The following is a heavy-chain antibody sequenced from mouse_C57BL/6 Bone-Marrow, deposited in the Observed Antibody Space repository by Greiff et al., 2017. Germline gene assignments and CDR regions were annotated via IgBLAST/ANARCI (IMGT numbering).Heavy chain of an antibody. V-gene: IGHV1-9*01. CDR2: ILPGRGST. Sequence: QVQLQQSGAELMKPGASVKLSCKATGYTFTGYWIEWVKQRPGHGLEWIGEILPGRGSTNYNEKFKGKATFTADTSSNTAYMQLSSLTTEDSAIYYCARYKCQPEYFDVWGTGTTVTVSS. CDR3: ARYKCQPEYFDV. D-gene: IGHD1-3*01. J-gene: IGHJ1*03. CDR1: GYTFTGYW.